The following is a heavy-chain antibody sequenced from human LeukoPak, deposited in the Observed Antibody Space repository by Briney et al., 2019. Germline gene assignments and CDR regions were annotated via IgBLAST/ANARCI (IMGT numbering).Heavy chain of an antibody. CDR1: GYTFTSYG. V-gene: IGHV1-18*01. CDR3: ARPYEQWLSPLSA. D-gene: IGHD6-19*01. J-gene: IGHJ1*01. Sequence: GASVKVSCKASGYTFTSYGISWVRQAPGQGLEWMGWISAYNGNTNYAQKFQGRVTITADESTSTAYMELSSLRSEDTAVYYCARPYEQWLSPLSAWGQGTLVTVSS. CDR2: ISAYNGNT.